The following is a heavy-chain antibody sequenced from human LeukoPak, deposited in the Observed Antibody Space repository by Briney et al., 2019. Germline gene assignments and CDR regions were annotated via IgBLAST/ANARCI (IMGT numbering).Heavy chain of an antibody. J-gene: IGHJ4*02. V-gene: IGHV4-39*07. CDR2: IYHSGST. CDR3: ARGVARSSKFHFSYYFDY. D-gene: IGHD6-6*01. CDR1: GGSISSSSYY. Sequence: SETLSLTCTVSGGSISSSSYYWGWIRQPPGKGLEWIGSIYHSGSTYYNPSLKSRVTISVDTSKNQFSLSLSSVTAADTAVYYCARGVARSSKFHFSYYFDYWGQGTLVTVSS.